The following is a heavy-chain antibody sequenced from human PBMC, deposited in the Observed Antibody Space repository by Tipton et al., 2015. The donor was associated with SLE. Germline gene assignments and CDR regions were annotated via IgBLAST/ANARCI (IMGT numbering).Heavy chain of an antibody. CDR3: ARGLGDCTKGVCRGFYYYGRDV. CDR2: ISSSSSTI. D-gene: IGHD2-8*01. Sequence: SLRLSCAASGFTFSSYSMNWVRQAPGKGLEWVSYISSSSSTIYYADSVKGRFTISRDNAKNSLYLQMNSLRDEDTAVYYCARGLGDCTKGVCRGFYYYGRDVWGQGTTVTVSS. J-gene: IGHJ6*02. CDR1: GFTFSSYS. V-gene: IGHV3-48*02.